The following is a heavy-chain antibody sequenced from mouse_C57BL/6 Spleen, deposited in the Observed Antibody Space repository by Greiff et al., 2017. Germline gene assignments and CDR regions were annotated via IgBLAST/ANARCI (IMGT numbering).Heavy chain of an antibody. D-gene: IGHD2-1*01. V-gene: IGHV5-4*03. J-gene: IGHJ2*01. CDR2: ISDGGSYT. Sequence: EVKLVESGGGLVKPGGSLKLSCAASGFTFSSYAMSWVRQTPEKRLEWVATISDGGSYTYYPDNVKGRFTISRDNAKNNLYLQMSHLKSEDTAMYYCARGEGNPYLDYWGQGTTLTVSS. CDR1: GFTFSSYA. CDR3: ARGEGNPYLDY.